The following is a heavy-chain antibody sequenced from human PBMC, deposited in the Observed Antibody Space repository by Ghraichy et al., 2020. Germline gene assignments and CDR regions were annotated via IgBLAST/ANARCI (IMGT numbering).Heavy chain of an antibody. J-gene: IGHJ4*02. CDR1: GFTFTTYW. Sequence: GVSLRLSCAASGFTFTTYWMHWVRQAPGKGLVWVSRIFTDASSATYADSVKGRFSISRDNAKNTVYLQMNSLGAEDTAVYYCVRDRPHWDWGQGTLVTVSS. CDR2: IFTDASSA. D-gene: IGHD3-16*01. CDR3: VRDRPHWD. V-gene: IGHV3-74*01.